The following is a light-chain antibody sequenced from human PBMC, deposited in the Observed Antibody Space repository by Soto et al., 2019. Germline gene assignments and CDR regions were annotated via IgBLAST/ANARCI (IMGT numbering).Light chain of an antibody. CDR1: QSVSSDY. Sequence: EIVLTQSPGTLSLSPGERGALSCRASQSVSSDYLVWYQQKPGQAPRLLISGASRRATGIPDRFSGSGSGTDFTLTISRLEPEDFALYYCQHYDNSPPSVTFGPGTKVDIK. CDR2: GAS. V-gene: IGKV3-20*01. CDR3: QHYDNSPPSVT. J-gene: IGKJ3*01.